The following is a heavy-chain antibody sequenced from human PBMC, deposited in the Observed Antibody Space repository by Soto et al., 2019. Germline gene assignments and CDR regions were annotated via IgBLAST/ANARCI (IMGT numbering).Heavy chain of an antibody. Sequence: QVQLQESGPGLVKPSQTLSLTCTVSGGSISSGDYYWSWIRQPPGKGLEWIGYIYYSGSTYYNPSLKSRVTISVDTSKNQFSLKLGSVTAADTAVYYCARDGRLDSSGYSPFEYWGQGTLVTVSS. CDR2: IYYSGST. CDR3: ARDGRLDSSGYSPFEY. D-gene: IGHD3-22*01. CDR1: GGSISSGDYY. J-gene: IGHJ4*02. V-gene: IGHV4-30-4*01.